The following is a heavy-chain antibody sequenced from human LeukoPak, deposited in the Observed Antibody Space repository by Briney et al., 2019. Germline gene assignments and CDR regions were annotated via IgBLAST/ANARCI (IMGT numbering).Heavy chain of an antibody. CDR3: ARRTSSSWYGLWFDP. V-gene: IGHV1-46*01. D-gene: IGHD6-13*01. CDR1: GYTFTSYY. Sequence: ASVKLSCKASGYTFTSYYMHWVRQAPGQGLEWMGIINPSGGSTSYAQKFQGRVTMTRNTSISTAYMELSSLRSEDTAVYYCARRTSSSWYGLWFDPWGQGTLVTVSS. J-gene: IGHJ5*02. CDR2: INPSGGST.